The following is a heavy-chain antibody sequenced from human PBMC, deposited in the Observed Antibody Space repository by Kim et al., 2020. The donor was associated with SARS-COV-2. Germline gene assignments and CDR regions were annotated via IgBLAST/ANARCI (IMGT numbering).Heavy chain of an antibody. CDR1: GGTFSSYA. Sequence: SVKVSCKASGGTFSSYAISWVRQAPGQGLEWMGGIIPIFGTANYAQKFQGRVTITADESTSTAYMELSSLRSEDTAVYYCARGTTHNYGFLDLWGRGTLVTVSS. CDR2: IIPIFGTA. D-gene: IGHD4-17*01. J-gene: IGHJ2*01. CDR3: ARGTTHNYGFLDL. V-gene: IGHV1-69*13.